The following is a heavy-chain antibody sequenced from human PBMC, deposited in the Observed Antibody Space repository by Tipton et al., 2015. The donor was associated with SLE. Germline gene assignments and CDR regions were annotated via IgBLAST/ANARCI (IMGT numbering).Heavy chain of an antibody. CDR1: GGSISSSSYY. CDR3: ARVVVVIASYFDY. V-gene: IGHV4-61*05. Sequence: TLSLTCTVSGGSISSSSYYWGWIRQPPGKGLEWIGCLGYIYYSVSTNYNPSLKSRVTISVDTSKNQFSLQLTSVTAADTAVYYCARVVVVIASYFDYWGQGTLVTVSS. J-gene: IGHJ4*02. CDR2: IYYSVST. D-gene: IGHD2-21*01.